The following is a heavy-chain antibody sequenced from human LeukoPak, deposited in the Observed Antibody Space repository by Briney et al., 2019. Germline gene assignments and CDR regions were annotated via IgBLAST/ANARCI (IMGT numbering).Heavy chain of an antibody. D-gene: IGHD3-3*01. CDR1: GFTFSSYW. CDR3: ARVSVTISSRYFDY. CDR2: IKQDGSEK. V-gene: IGHV3-7*03. Sequence: GSLRLSCAASGFTFSSYWMSWVRQAPGKGLEWVANIKQDGSEKYYVDSVKGRITISRDNAKNSLYLQMNSLRAEDTAVYYCARVSVTISSRYFDYWGQGTLVTVSS. J-gene: IGHJ4*02.